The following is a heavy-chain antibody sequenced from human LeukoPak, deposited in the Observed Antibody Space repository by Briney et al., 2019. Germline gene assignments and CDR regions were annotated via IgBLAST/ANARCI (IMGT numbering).Heavy chain of an antibody. Sequence: ASVKVSCKASGYTFTSYDINWVRQATGQGLEWMGWMNPNSGNTGYAQKFQGRVTITRNTSISTAYMELSSLRSEDTAVYYCARGAHSSSWYGFDYWGQGTLVTVSS. CDR1: GYTFTSYD. CDR3: ARGAHSSSWYGFDY. CDR2: MNPNSGNT. D-gene: IGHD6-13*01. V-gene: IGHV1-8*03. J-gene: IGHJ4*02.